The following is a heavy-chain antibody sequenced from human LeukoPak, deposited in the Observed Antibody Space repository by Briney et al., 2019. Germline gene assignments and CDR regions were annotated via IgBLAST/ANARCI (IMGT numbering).Heavy chain of an antibody. CDR1: GDSVSSKSAG. CDR2: TYYRSKWYN. V-gene: IGHV6-1*01. CDR3: ARDQVAAAGLAHMDV. Sequence: SQTLSLTCAISGDSVSSKSAGWSWIRQSPSRGLEWLGRTYYRSKWYNDYAVSVKSRITINPDTSKNQFSLQLNSVTPEDTAVYYCARDQVAAAGLAHMDVWGKGTTVTVSS. J-gene: IGHJ6*03. D-gene: IGHD6-13*01.